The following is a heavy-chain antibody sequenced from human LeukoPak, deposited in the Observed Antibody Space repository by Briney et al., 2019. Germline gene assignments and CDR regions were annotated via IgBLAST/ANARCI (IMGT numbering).Heavy chain of an antibody. CDR3: ASRYCSSTSCSYY. CDR2: INGDGSRT. Sequence: GGSLILSCAASGFTFSSYWMHWVRQGPGKGLVWVSRINGDGSRTSYADSVKGRFTISRDNAKNTLYLQMNSLRAEDAAVYYCASRYCSSTSCSYYWGQGTLVTVSS. D-gene: IGHD2-2*01. V-gene: IGHV3-74*01. J-gene: IGHJ4*02. CDR1: GFTFSSYW.